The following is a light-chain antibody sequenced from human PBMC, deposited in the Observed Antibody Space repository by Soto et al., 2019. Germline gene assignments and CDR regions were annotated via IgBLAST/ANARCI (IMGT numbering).Light chain of an antibody. CDR3: QTWGTGIHVV. CDR1: SGHSSYA. CDR2: LDSDGSH. Sequence: QPVLTQSPSASASLGASVKLTCTLSSGHSSYAIAWHQQQPEKGPRYLMKLDSDGSHTKGDAIPDRFSGSSSGAERYLTISSLQSEDEADYYCQTWGTGIHVVFGGGTKVTDL. V-gene: IGLV4-69*01. J-gene: IGLJ2*01.